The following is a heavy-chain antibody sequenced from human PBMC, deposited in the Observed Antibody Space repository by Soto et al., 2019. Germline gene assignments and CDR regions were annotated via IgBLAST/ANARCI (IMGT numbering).Heavy chain of an antibody. Sequence: SGPTLVNPTQTLTLTCNFSGFSLSSRKMGVGWIRQPPGKALEWLALIYWDDDKRYRPSLNNRLTITKDTSKNQVLLTMTNLGPVDTATYYCAHTGYYDLLTFDYWGQGTLVTVSS. D-gene: IGHD3-9*01. CDR2: IYWDDDK. CDR1: GFSLSSRKMG. V-gene: IGHV2-5*02. CDR3: AHTGYYDLLTFDY. J-gene: IGHJ4*02.